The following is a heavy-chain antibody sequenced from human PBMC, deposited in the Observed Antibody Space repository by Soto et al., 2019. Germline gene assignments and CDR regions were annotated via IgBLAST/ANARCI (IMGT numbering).Heavy chain of an antibody. CDR1: GGTFSSYT. J-gene: IGHJ3*02. D-gene: IGHD3-16*01. Sequence: GASVKVSCKASGGTFSSYTISWVRQAPGQGLEWMGRIIPILGIANYAQKFHGRVTITADKSTSTAYMELSSLRSEDTAVYYCASLPHYDYIWGSHLNDAFDIWGQGTMVTVSS. CDR3: ASLPHYDYIWGSHLNDAFDI. V-gene: IGHV1-69*02. CDR2: IIPILGIA.